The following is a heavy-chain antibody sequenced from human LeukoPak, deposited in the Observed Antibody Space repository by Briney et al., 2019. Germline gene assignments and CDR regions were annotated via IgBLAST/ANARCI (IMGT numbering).Heavy chain of an antibody. J-gene: IGHJ3*01. V-gene: IGHV3-11*01. D-gene: IGHD2-2*01. CDR1: GFTFSDYY. CDR2: ISSGGGTI. CDR3: ARAGYDTDWRTSVFGV. Sequence: GGSLRLSCAVSGFTFSDYYMSWIRQAPGKGLEWVSYISSGGGTISHADSVKGRFTISRDNAENSLYLQMNSLRAEDTAVYYCARAGYDTDWRTSVFGVWGQGTMVTVSS.